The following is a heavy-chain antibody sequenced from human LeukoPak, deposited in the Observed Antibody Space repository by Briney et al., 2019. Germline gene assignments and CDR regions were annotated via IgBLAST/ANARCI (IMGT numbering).Heavy chain of an antibody. D-gene: IGHD3-3*01. Sequence: ASVKVSCKASGYSFIGYYLHWVRQAPGQGLEWMGWINPKSGDTNYAQKFQGRVTMTRDTSINTAYMDLSSLRSDDTAVYYCARDFDDFWSGYNNYFDWWGQGTLVTVSS. J-gene: IGHJ4*02. CDR2: INPKSGDT. CDR3: ARDFDDFWSGYNNYFDW. V-gene: IGHV1-2*02. CDR1: GYSFIGYY.